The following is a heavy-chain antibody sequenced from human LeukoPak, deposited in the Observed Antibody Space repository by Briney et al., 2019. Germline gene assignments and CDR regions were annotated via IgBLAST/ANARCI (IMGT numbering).Heavy chain of an antibody. Sequence: SETLSLTCGLSGGSITSTNWWSWVRPPPGQGLEWIGEVSLSGLTNYNPSLSSRVIMALDTPKSHLSLNLTSVTAADTAVYYCSRENGAFSPFGYWGQGTLVTVPS. CDR1: GGSITSTNW. D-gene: IGHD2-8*01. CDR2: VSLSGLT. J-gene: IGHJ4*02. V-gene: IGHV4-4*02. CDR3: SRENGAFSPFGY.